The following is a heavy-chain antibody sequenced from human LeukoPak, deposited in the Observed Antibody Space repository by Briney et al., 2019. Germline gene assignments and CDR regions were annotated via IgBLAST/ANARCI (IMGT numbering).Heavy chain of an antibody. CDR1: GGSMSVSNW. D-gene: IGHD4-11*01. Sequence: SETLSLTCSVSGGSMSVSNWWTWVRQPPGQGLEWIGEIFHSGTTNYSPSLKSRVTISLDKSKNQFSLKLRSVTAADTAVYYCVRDLATITTAWGQGTLVTVSS. J-gene: IGHJ5*02. CDR2: IFHSGTT. CDR3: VRDLATITTA. V-gene: IGHV4/OR15-8*02.